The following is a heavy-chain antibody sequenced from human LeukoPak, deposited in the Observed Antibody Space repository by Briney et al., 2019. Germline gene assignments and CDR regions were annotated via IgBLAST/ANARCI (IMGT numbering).Heavy chain of an antibody. CDR2: IYSGGST. Sequence: GGSLRLSCAASGFTFSSYSMNWVRQAPGKGLEWVSVIYSGGSTYCADSVKGRFTISRHNSGNTLYLQMNSLRAEDTAVYYCAKAKLSGSIEWYFDYWGQGTLVTVSS. J-gene: IGHJ4*02. V-gene: IGHV3-53*01. CDR1: GFTFSSYS. CDR3: AKAKLSGSIEWYFDY. D-gene: IGHD1-26*01.